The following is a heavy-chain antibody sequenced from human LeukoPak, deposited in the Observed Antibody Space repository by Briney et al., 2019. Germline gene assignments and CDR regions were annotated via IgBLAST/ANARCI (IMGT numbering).Heavy chain of an antibody. D-gene: IGHD5-18*01. Sequence: SETLSLTCTVSGGSISSYYGSWIRQPAGKGLEGIGRIYTSESTNYNPSLKSRVTMSVDTSTNQFSLTLSSVTAADTAVYYCARDNQGVDTAMAQPPAGPYYSYYYYMDVWGKGTTVTVSS. CDR2: IYTSEST. CDR1: GGSISSYY. J-gene: IGHJ6*03. V-gene: IGHV4-4*07. CDR3: ARDNQGVDTAMAQPPAGPYYSYYYYMDV.